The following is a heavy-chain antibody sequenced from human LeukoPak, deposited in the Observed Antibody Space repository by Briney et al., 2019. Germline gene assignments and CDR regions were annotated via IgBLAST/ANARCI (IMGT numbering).Heavy chain of an antibody. J-gene: IGHJ4*02. V-gene: IGHV3-30*02. Sequence: PGGSLRLSCAASGFTFSTYGMHWVRQAPGKGLEWVAFIRYDGRNKYYADSVKGRFTISRDNAKNSLYLQMNSLRAEDTAVYYCARDSVGGGYVNPPYYFDYWGQGTLVTVSS. CDR1: GFTFSTYG. CDR3: ARDSVGGGYVNPPYYFDY. D-gene: IGHD5-12*01. CDR2: IRYDGRNK.